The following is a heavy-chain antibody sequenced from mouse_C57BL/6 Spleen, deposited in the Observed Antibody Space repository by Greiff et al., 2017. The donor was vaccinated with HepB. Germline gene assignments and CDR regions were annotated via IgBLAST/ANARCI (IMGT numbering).Heavy chain of an antibody. CDR2: ISDGGSYT. D-gene: IGHD4-1*01. J-gene: IGHJ2*01. Sequence: DVMLVESGGGLVKPGGSLKLSCAASGFTFSSYAMSWVRQTPEKRLEWVATISDGGSYTYYPDNVKGRFTISRDNAKNNLYLQMSHLKSEDTAMYYCATYWGGYFDYWGQGTTLTVSS. CDR1: GFTFSSYA. CDR3: ATYWGGYFDY. V-gene: IGHV5-4*03.